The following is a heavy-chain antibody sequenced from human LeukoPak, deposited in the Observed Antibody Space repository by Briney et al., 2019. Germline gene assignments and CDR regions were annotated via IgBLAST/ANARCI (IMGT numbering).Heavy chain of an antibody. Sequence: GGSLRLSCAASGFTFSSYAMSWVRQAPGKGLEWVSAISGSGGSTYYADSVKGRFTISRDNSKNTLYLQMNSLRAEDTAVYYCAKDVDPYCSSTSCYLDYWGQGTLVTVSS. CDR1: GFTFSSYA. CDR2: ISGSGGST. D-gene: IGHD2-2*01. CDR3: AKDVDPYCSSTSCYLDY. J-gene: IGHJ4*02. V-gene: IGHV3-23*01.